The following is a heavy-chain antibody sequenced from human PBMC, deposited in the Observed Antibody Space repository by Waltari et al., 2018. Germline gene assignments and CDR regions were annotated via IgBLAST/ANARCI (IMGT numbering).Heavy chain of an antibody. CDR3: ARRGSGHSMSY. J-gene: IGHJ4*02. D-gene: IGHD3-10*01. Sequence: QVQLQQWGAGLLKPSETLSLTCSVYGGSLSGYYWIWLRQPPGKGLEWIGEINHSGRTNYNPSLKSRITISVDTSKNQFSLKLSSVTAADTAVYYCARRGSGHSMSYWGQGTLVTVSS. V-gene: IGHV4-34*01. CDR2: INHSGRT. CDR1: GGSLSGYY.